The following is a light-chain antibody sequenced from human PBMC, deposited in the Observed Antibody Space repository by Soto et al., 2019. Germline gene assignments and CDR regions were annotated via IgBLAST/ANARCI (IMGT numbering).Light chain of an antibody. CDR3: GADHGSGSNFVYV. CDR2: VGTGGIVG. CDR1: SGYSNYK. V-gene: IGLV9-49*03. J-gene: IGLJ1*01. Sequence: QLVLTQPPSASASLGASVTLTCTLSSGYSNYKVDWYQQRPGEGPRFVMRVGTGGIVGSKGDGIPDRFSVLGSGLNRYLTIKDIQEEDESDDHCGADHGSGSNFVYVFGTGTKLTVL.